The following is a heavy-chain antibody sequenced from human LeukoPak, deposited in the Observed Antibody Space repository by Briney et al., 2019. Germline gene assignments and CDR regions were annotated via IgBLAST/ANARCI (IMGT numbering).Heavy chain of an antibody. CDR2: INPSGGST. CDR3: ARDMLVPAAPQINWFDP. D-gene: IGHD2-2*01. V-gene: IGHV1-46*01. J-gene: IGHJ5*02. CDR1: GYTYTSYY. Sequence: ASVNDSCKASGYTYTSYYMNELRQAPGQGLAWMGIINPSGGSTSYAQKFQGRVTMTRDTSTRTVYMELSSLRTENTAVYYCARDMLVPAAPQINWFDPWGQGTLVTVSS.